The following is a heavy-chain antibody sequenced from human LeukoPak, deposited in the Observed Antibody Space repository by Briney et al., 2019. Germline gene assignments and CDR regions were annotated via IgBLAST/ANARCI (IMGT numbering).Heavy chain of an antibody. Sequence: SETLSLTCTVSSGSIRSSFYWAWVRQPPGKGLEWNGSIHYTWNTYYNPSLKSRVAMSVDTSKNQFSLRLNSVTAADTAVYYCARQLAHRDSDWFDPWGQGTLVTVSS. CDR2: IHYTWNT. J-gene: IGHJ5*02. D-gene: IGHD1-1*01. CDR3: ARQLAHRDSDWFDP. V-gene: IGHV4-39*01. CDR1: SGSIRSSFY.